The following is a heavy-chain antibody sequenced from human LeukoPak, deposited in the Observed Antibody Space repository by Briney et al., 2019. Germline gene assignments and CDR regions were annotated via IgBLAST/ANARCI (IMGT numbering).Heavy chain of an antibody. CDR1: GYTFTDYY. D-gene: IGHD3-22*01. CDR3: ARGHDSGYSNSLDP. CDR2: INPNSVTT. J-gene: IGHJ5*02. Sequence: ASVQVSCKASGYTFTDYYIHWVRQSPGRGLESLGWINPNSVTTNYAQKFRGRVTMTRDTSISTAYMELAELTSDDTAVYYCARGHDSGYSNSLDPWGQRTLVTVSS. V-gene: IGHV1-2*02.